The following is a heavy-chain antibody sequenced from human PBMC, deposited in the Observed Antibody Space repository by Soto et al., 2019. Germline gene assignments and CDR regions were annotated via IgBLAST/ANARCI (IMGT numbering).Heavy chain of an antibody. CDR2: MSWNSGTI. CDR3: TKAAQLFWSGRYFDS. Sequence: EVQLEESGGDLVLPGRSLRLSCVASGFTFEDYALHWVRQVPGKGLDWVAGMSWNSGTIGYADSVKGRFTVSRDNARKTLHLQMNSLRPEDTALYHCTKAAQLFWSGRYFDSWGQGTAVSVSS. CDR1: GFTFEDYA. V-gene: IGHV3-9*01. D-gene: IGHD3-3*01. J-gene: IGHJ4*02.